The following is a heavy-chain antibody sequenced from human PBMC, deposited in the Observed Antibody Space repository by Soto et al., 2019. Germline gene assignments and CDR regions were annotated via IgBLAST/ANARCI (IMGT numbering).Heavy chain of an antibody. CDR1: GGSISSSNW. CDR2: IYHSGST. V-gene: IGHV4-4*02. J-gene: IGHJ6*02. Sequence: QVQLQESGPGLVKPSGTLSLTCAVSGGSISSSNWWSWVRQPPGKGLEWIGEIYHSGSTNYNPSLKCRVTISVDKSKNQFSLKLSSVIAADTAVYYCARVSGSYYYGMDVWGQGTTVTVSS. D-gene: IGHD1-26*01. CDR3: ARVSGSYYYGMDV.